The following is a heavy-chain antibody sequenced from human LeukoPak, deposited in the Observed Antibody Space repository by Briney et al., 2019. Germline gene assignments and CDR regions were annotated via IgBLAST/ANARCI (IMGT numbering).Heavy chain of an antibody. CDR2: IYRSGTT. V-gene: IGHV4-30-2*01. D-gene: IGHD2-2*01. CDR1: GGSISSGDYS. Sequence: SQTLSLTCDVSGGSISSGDYSWNWIRQPPGKGLEWIGNIYRSGTTYYNPSLKSRVTISLDRSENQFSLKLSSVTAADTAVYHCARGDQGIDYWGQGTLVTVSS. CDR3: ARGDQGIDY. J-gene: IGHJ4*02.